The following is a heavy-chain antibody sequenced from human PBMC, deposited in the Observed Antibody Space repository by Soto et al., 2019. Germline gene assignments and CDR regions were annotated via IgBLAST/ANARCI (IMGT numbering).Heavy chain of an antibody. D-gene: IGHD1-7*01. J-gene: IGHJ6*02. V-gene: IGHV1-2*02. CDR2: INPNSGDT. Sequence: QVQLVQSGAEVKKPGASVKVSCKASGYTFTGYYMHWVRQAPGQGLEWMGWINPNSGDTNYAQKFQGRVTMTRDTSISTAYMELSRLRSDDTAVYYCARGEVVFLELHYYYGMDVWGQGTTVTVSS. CDR1: GYTFTGYY. CDR3: ARGEVVFLELHYYYGMDV.